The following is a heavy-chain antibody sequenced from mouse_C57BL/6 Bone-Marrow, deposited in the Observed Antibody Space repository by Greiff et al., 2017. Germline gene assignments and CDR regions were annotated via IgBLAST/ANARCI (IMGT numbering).Heavy chain of an antibody. CDR2: ISDGGSYT. J-gene: IGHJ4*01. CDR3: ARDRTDGYYLMDY. CDR1: GFTFSSYA. Sequence: DVHLVESGGGLVKPGGSLKLSCAASGFTFSSYAMSWVRQTPEKRLEWVATISDGGSYTYYPDNVKGRFTISRDNAKNNLYLQMSHLKSEDTAMYYCARDRTDGYYLMDYWGQGTSVTVSS. V-gene: IGHV5-4*01. D-gene: IGHD2-3*01.